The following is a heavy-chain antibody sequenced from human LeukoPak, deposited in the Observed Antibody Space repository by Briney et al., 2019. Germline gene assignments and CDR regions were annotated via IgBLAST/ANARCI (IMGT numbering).Heavy chain of an antibody. D-gene: IGHD6-6*01. J-gene: IGHJ4*02. CDR2: IYTSGST. Sequence: SETLSLTCTVSGGSISSGNYYWSWIRQPAGRGLEWIGRIYTSGSTNYNPSLKSRVTISVDTSKNQFSLKLSSVTAADTAVYYCARNIPARPQDYWGQGTLVTVSS. CDR3: ARNIPARPQDY. CDR1: GGSISSGNYY. V-gene: IGHV4-61*02.